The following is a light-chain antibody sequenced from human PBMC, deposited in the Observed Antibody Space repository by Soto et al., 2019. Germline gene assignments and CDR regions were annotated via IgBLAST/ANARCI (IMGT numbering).Light chain of an antibody. J-gene: IGKJ1*01. CDR2: GSS. CDR1: QNVSSSY. Sequence: EIVLTQSPGTLSLSPGERATLSCRASQNVSSSYLAWYHHKPGQAPRLLIYGSSARATAIPDRFSGSGSGTDFTHTISRLEPEDFAVYYCQQYGSSPWTFGRGTKVEIK. CDR3: QQYGSSPWT. V-gene: IGKV3-20*01.